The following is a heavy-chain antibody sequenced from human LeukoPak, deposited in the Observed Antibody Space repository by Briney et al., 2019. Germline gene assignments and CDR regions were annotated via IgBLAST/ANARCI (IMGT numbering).Heavy chain of an antibody. V-gene: IGHV3-23*01. Sequence: GGSLRLSSAASGFTFSSYAMSWVRQAPGKGLEWVSAISGSGGSTYYADSVKGRFTISRDNSKNTLYLQMNSLRAEDTAVYYCAKRRLGLLWVGELGFDYWGQGTLVTVSS. CDR1: GFTFSSYA. CDR2: ISGSGGST. CDR3: AKRRLGLLWVGELGFDY. J-gene: IGHJ4*02. D-gene: IGHD3-10*01.